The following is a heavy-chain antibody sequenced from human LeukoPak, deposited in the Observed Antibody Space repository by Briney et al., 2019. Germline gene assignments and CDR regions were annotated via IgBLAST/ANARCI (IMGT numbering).Heavy chain of an antibody. D-gene: IGHD3-3*01. CDR3: ARLGYTIFGVVKLIDY. CDR1: GGSISSYY. V-gene: IGHV4-4*07. J-gene: IGHJ4*02. Sequence: SETLSLTCTVSGGSISSYYWSWIRQPAGKGLEWIGRIYTSGSTNYNPSLKSRVTMSVDTSKNQFSLKLSSVTAADTAVYYCARLGYTIFGVVKLIDYWGQGTLVTVSS. CDR2: IYTSGST.